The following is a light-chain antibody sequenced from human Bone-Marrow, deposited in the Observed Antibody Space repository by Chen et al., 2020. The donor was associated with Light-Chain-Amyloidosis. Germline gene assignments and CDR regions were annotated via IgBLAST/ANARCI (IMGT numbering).Light chain of an antibody. CDR1: ALPKQY. CDR3: QSADSSGTWV. Sequence: SYELTQPPSVSVSPGQTARITCSGDALPKQYADCYQQKPGQAPVLVIYKDSERPSGISERFSGSSSGTTVTLTISGVQAEDEADYYGQSADSSGTWVFGGGTNLTVL. J-gene: IGLJ3*02. V-gene: IGLV3-25*03. CDR2: KDS.